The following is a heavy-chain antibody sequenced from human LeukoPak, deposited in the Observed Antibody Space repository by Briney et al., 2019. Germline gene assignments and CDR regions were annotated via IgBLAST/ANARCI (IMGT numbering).Heavy chain of an antibody. CDR2: ISYDGSNK. V-gene: IGHV3-30-3*01. Sequence: GGSLRLSCAASGFTFSSYDMHWVRQAPGKGLEWVTVISYDGSNKYYADSVKGRFTISRDNSKNTLYLQMNSLRAEDTAVYYCARGAKQQLATFDYWGQGTLVTVSS. D-gene: IGHD6-13*01. CDR1: GFTFSSYD. CDR3: ARGAKQQLATFDY. J-gene: IGHJ4*02.